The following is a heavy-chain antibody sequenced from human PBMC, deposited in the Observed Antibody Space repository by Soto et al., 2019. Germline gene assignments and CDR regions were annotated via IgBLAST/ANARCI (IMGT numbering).Heavy chain of an antibody. D-gene: IGHD2-8*01. Sequence: ESGGGLVQPGRSLRLSCAASGFTFDDYAMHWVRQAPGKGLEWVSGISWNSGSIGYADSVKGRFTISRDNAKNSLYLQMNSLRAEDTALYYCAKGLVYAMFDYWGQGTLVTVSS. J-gene: IGHJ4*02. CDR1: GFTFDDYA. CDR2: ISWNSGSI. CDR3: AKGLVYAMFDY. V-gene: IGHV3-9*01.